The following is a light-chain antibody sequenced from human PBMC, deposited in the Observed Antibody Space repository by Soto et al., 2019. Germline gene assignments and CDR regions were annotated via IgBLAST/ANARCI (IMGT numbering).Light chain of an antibody. CDR2: DAS. CDR3: QQRSNWPRYT. Sequence: EIVLTQSPATLSLSPGERANLSCRASQSVSTYLAWYQQKLGLAPRLLIYDASSRATGIPARFSGSGSGTDFALLISSLEPEDLAVYYCQQRSNWPRYTFGQGTKLEIK. V-gene: IGKV3-11*01. J-gene: IGKJ2*01. CDR1: QSVSTY.